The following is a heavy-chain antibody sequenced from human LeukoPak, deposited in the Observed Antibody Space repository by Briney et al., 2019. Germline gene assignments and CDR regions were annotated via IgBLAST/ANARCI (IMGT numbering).Heavy chain of an antibody. V-gene: IGHV3-11*01. J-gene: IGHJ3*02. CDR2: ISSSGSTI. Sequence: GGSLRLSCAASGFTFSDYYMSWIRQAPGKGLEWVSYISSSGSTIYYADSVKGRFTISRDNAKNSLYLQMNSLRAEDTAVYCCARDAGNPLGDAFDIWGQGTMVTVSS. D-gene: IGHD7-27*01. CDR1: GFTFSDYY. CDR3: ARDAGNPLGDAFDI.